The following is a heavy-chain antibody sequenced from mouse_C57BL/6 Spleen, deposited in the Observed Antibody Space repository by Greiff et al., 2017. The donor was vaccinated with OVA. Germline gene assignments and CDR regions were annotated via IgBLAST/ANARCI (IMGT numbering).Heavy chain of an antibody. Sequence: QVQLQQSGAELVKPGASVKISCKASGYAFNSYWMNWVKQKPGKGLEWIGQIYPGDGDTNYNGKFKGKATLTADKSSSTAYMQLSSLTSEDSAVYFCARDGYYPTEYFDVWGTGTTVTVSS. V-gene: IGHV1-80*01. CDR3: ARDGYYPTEYFDV. CDR2: IYPGDGDT. CDR1: GYAFNSYW. D-gene: IGHD2-3*01. J-gene: IGHJ1*03.